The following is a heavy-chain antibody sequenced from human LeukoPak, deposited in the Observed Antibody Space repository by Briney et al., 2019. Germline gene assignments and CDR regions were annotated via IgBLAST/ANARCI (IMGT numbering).Heavy chain of an antibody. D-gene: IGHD6-13*01. CDR1: GFTFSSYA. CDR2: ISYDGSNK. Sequence: AGGSLRLSCAASGFTFSSYAMHWVRQAPGKGLEWVAVISYDGSNKYYADSVKGRFTISRDNSKNTLYLQMNSLRAEDTAVYYCARSAAGTRAFDIWGQGTMVTVSS. CDR3: ARSAAGTRAFDI. V-gene: IGHV3-30-3*01. J-gene: IGHJ3*02.